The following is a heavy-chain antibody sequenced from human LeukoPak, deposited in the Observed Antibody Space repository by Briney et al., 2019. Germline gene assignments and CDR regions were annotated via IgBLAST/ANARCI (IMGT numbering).Heavy chain of an antibody. CDR2: INPNSGDT. Sequence: ASVTVSFTASGYTFTGYYVHWVRQAPGQGLEWMGRINPNSGDTNYAQKFQGRVTMTRDTSISTAYMELSRLRSDGTAVYYCARDYCGGDCFPDYWGQGTLVTVSS. V-gene: IGHV1-2*06. CDR1: GYTFTGYY. CDR3: ARDYCGGDCFPDY. D-gene: IGHD2-21*02. J-gene: IGHJ4*02.